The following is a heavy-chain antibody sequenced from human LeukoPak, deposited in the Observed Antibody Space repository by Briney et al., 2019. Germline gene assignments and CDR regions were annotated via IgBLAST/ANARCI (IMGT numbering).Heavy chain of an antibody. J-gene: IGHJ4*02. CDR2: IIPIFGTA. CDR3: ARNKQWLIDY. CDR1: GGTFSSYA. D-gene: IGHD6-19*01. V-gene: IGHV1-69*05. Sequence: ASVKVSCKASGGTFSSYAISWVRQAPGQGLEWMGGIIPIFGTANYAQKFQGRVTITRDTSASTAYMELSSLRSEDTAVYYCARNKQWLIDYWGQGTLVTVSS.